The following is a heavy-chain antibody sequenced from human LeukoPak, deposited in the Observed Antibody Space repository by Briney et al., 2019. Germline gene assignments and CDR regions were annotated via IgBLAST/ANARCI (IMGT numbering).Heavy chain of an antibody. CDR3: ARGYNYANDFDS. CDR1: GFTFSSHD. CDR2: IGTAGNA. Sequence: PGGSLRLSCAASGFTFSSHDMHWVRQPTGKGLEWVSVIGTAGNAYYADSVKGRFTISRDNAKNTLYLQMNSLRVEDTALYYCARGYNYANDFDSWGQGTLVSVSS. V-gene: IGHV3-13*01. J-gene: IGHJ4*02. D-gene: IGHD5-24*01.